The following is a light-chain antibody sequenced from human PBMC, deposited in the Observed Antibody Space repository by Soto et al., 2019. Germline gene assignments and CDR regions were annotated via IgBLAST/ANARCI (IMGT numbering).Light chain of an antibody. Sequence: QSVLMQPPSVSGAPGQSVTISCTGTSSNVGAGYGVYWYQKLPGTAPKLLILENTNRPSGLPDRFSASTSGISASLTITGLQAEDEADYYCQSYDTSLTYVFGPGTKLTVL. CDR3: QSYDTSLTYV. CDR2: ENT. CDR1: SSNVGAGYG. V-gene: IGLV1-40*01. J-gene: IGLJ1*01.